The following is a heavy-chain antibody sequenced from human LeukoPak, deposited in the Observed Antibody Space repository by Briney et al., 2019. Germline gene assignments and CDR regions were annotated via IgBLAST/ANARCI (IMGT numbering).Heavy chain of an antibody. D-gene: IGHD1-26*01. CDR1: GYSFTNYW. J-gene: IGHJ3*02. CDR2: IYPGDSDT. V-gene: IGHV5-51*01. Sequence: GESLKISCQGSGYSFTNYWIGWVRQMPGKGRDWMGVIYPGDSDTRYSPSFHGQVTLPAHRSINASDLPWNSLKASDTTMYDFARPMEGSYYFHDAFDIWGQGTMVTVSS. CDR3: ARPMEGSYYFHDAFDI.